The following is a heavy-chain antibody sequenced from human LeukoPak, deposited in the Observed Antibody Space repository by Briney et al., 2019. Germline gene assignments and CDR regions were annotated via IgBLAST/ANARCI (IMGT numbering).Heavy chain of an antibody. Sequence: PGGSLRLSCAASGFTFSSYSMNWVRQPPGKGLEWVSSISSSSSYIYYADSVKGRFTISRDNAKNSLYLQMNSLRAEDTAVYYCARDLRSSGWYYFDYWGQGTLVTVSS. CDR3: ARDLRSSGWYYFDY. J-gene: IGHJ4*02. V-gene: IGHV3-21*01. D-gene: IGHD6-19*01. CDR2: ISSSSSYI. CDR1: GFTFSSYS.